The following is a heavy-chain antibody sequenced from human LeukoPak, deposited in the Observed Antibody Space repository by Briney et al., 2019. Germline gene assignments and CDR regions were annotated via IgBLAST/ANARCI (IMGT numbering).Heavy chain of an antibody. CDR2: INAGNGNT. CDR3: ARGEQWLVPFDY. V-gene: IGHV1-3*01. CDR1: GYRFTSYA. J-gene: IGHJ4*02. D-gene: IGHD6-19*01. Sequence: ASVKVSCKASGYRFTSYAMHWVRQAPGQRLEWMGWINAGNGNTKYSQKFQGRVTITRDTSASTAYMELSSLRSEDTAVYYCARGEQWLVPFDYWGQGTLVTVSS.